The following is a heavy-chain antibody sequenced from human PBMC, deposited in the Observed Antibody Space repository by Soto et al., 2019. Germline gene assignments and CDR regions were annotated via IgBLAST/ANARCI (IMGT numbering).Heavy chain of an antibody. J-gene: IGHJ5*02. CDR1: GGSISSGDYY. CDR3: ARRNDILTGYSNGWFDP. CDR2: IYYSGST. V-gene: IGHV4-31*03. Sequence: PSETLSLTCTVSGGSISSGDYYWSWIRQHPGKGLEWIGYIYYSGSTYYNPSLKSRVTISVDTSKNQFSLKMSSVTAADTAVFYCARRNDILTGYSNGWFDPWGQGTLVTVSS. D-gene: IGHD3-9*01.